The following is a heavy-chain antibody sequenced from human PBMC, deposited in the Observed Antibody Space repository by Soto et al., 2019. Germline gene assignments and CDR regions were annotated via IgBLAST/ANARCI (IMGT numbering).Heavy chain of an antibody. V-gene: IGHV4-31*03. CDR1: GGSISSGGYY. Sequence: PWETLDLTCTVSGGSISSGGYYWSWLRQHPGKGLEWIGYIYYSGSTYYNPSLKSRVTISLDTSKNQFSLKLSSVTAADTAVYYCARAFSTSRLYYYYGIDVWGQGTTVTVSS. CDR2: IYYSGST. CDR3: ARAFSTSRLYYYYGIDV. J-gene: IGHJ6*02. D-gene: IGHD6-6*01.